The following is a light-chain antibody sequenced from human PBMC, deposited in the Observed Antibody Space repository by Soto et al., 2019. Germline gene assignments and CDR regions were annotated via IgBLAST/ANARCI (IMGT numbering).Light chain of an antibody. CDR1: QSVSSSY. V-gene: IGKV3-20*01. Sequence: EIVLRQSPGTLYLSPGERATLSCRASQSVSSSYLAWYQQKPGQAPRLLIYGASSRATGIPDRFSGSGSGTDFTLTISRLQPEDFAVYYFQGTFGPGTKVDIK. CDR3: QGT. CDR2: GAS. J-gene: IGKJ3*01.